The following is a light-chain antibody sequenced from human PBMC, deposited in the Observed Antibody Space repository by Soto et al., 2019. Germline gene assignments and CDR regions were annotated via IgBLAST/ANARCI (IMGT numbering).Light chain of an antibody. CDR1: SSDVGTYNY. CDR3: SSYATSNTQV. Sequence: QSALTQPASVSGSPGQSITISCTGTSSDVGTYNYVSWYQHRPGKAPKLMIYDVSYRPSGVSNRFSGSKSANTASLTISGLQAEDGADYYCSSYATSNTQVFGGGTKVTVL. J-gene: IGLJ3*02. V-gene: IGLV2-14*01. CDR2: DVS.